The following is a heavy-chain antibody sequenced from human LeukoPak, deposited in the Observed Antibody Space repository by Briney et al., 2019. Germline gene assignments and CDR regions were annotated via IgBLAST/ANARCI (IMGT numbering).Heavy chain of an antibody. CDR1: GGSFSGYY. J-gene: IGHJ4*02. Sequence: KPSETLSLTRAVYGGSFSGYYWSWIRQPPGKGLEWIGEINHSGSTNYNPSLKSRVTISVDTSKNQFSLKLSSVTAAGTAVYYCARGPTTAIYSSSWYTSFYWGQGTLVTVSS. V-gene: IGHV4-34*01. CDR2: INHSGST. D-gene: IGHD6-13*01. CDR3: ARGPTTAIYSSSWYTSFY.